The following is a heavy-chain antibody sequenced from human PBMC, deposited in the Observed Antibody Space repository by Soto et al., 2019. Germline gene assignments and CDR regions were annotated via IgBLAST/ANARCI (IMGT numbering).Heavy chain of an antibody. CDR3: ARDQWIVATIHTPYYYYGMDV. CDR1: GGSVSSGSYY. J-gene: IGHJ6*02. D-gene: IGHD5-12*01. Sequence: ETLSLTCTVSGGSVSSGSYYWSWIRQPPGKGLEWIGYIYYSGSTNYNPSLKSRVTISVDTSKNQFSLKLSSVTAADTAVDYCARDQWIVATIHTPYYYYGMDVWGQGTTVTVSS. V-gene: IGHV4-61*01. CDR2: IYYSGST.